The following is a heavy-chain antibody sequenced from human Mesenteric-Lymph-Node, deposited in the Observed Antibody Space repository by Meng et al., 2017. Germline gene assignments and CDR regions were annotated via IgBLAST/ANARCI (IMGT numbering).Heavy chain of an antibody. CDR1: GGSIGSGGYY. CDR3: ARKSYDYVWGSYRYPGFDY. J-gene: IGHJ4*02. CDR2: IHSSGST. Sequence: LRGSGPGPVKPSRPLPLPSPVSGGSIGSGGYYWSWIRQHPGKGLEWIGYIHSSGSTYYNPSLKSRVTISVDTSKNQFSLKLSSVTAADTAVYYCARKSYDYVWGSYRYPGFDYWGQGTLVTVSS. D-gene: IGHD3-16*02. V-gene: IGHV4-31*03.